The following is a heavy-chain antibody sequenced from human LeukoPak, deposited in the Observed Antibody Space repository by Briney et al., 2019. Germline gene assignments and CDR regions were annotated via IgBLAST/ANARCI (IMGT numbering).Heavy chain of an antibody. V-gene: IGHV3-66*01. Sequence: GGSLRLSCAASGFTVSSNYMSWVRQPPGKGLEWVSVIYSGGSTYYADSVKGRFTISRDNSKNTVYLQMNSLRAEDTAIYYSARAGVLRYLGDWGQGTLVTVSS. D-gene: IGHD3-9*01. CDR1: GFTVSSNY. J-gene: IGHJ4*02. CDR3: ARAGVLRYLGD. CDR2: IYSGGST.